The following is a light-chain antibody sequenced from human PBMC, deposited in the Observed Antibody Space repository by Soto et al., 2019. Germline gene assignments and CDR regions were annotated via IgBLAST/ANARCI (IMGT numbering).Light chain of an antibody. CDR1: QDISSY. V-gene: IGKV1-33*01. J-gene: IGKJ4*01. CDR3: QQCDDLPLT. Sequence: QMTQSPSYLSASVGDRVTITCQASQDISSYLKWYQQKPGKAPMLLISDASNLETGVPSRFSLSGSGTDFIFTISSLQPEDIATYCCQQCDDLPLTCGGGTKVEI. CDR2: DAS.